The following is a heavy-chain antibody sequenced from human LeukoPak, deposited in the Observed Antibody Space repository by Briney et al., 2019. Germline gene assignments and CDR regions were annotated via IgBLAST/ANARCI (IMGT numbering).Heavy chain of an antibody. CDR2: INTDGTVT. J-gene: IGHJ4*02. V-gene: IGHV3-74*01. CDR1: GFTFNLYR. D-gene: IGHD6-19*01. CDR3: GTKQWLASSPDS. Sequence: GGPLRLSCGASGFTFNLYRMLWVRQAPGKGLESVSRINTDGTVTSYASSMNRRFTVSRDTADNTMLLQMNSVGAENTAEYYGGTKQWLASSPDSWGQGPPVTVSS.